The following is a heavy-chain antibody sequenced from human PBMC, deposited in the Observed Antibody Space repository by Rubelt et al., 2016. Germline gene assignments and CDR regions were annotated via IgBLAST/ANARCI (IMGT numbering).Heavy chain of an antibody. Sequence: EVQLLESGGGLVQPGGSLRLSCAASGFTFSNYAMRWVRQAPGKGLEWVSTSSGSSGNTYYADSVKGRFTISRDNSKTTLNLQMNSLRAEDTAVYYCARGIIAPTGDTFHYYGMDVWGQGTTVTVSS. CDR1: GFTFSNYA. J-gene: IGHJ6*02. CDR2: SSGSSGNT. D-gene: IGHD6-13*01. V-gene: IGHV3-23*01. CDR3: ARGIIAPTGDTFHYYGMDV.